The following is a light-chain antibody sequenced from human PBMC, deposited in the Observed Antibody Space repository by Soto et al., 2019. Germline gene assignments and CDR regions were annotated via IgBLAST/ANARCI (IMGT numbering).Light chain of an antibody. CDR2: GVS. CDR3: QQYGSSPVT. CDR1: QSVSSSY. J-gene: IGKJ5*01. V-gene: IGKV3-20*01. Sequence: EIVLTQSPGTLSLSPGDRATLSCRASQSVSSSYFAWYQQKPGQAPRLLIYGVSTRATGIPDRFSGSGSGTDFTLTISRLEPEDFAVYYCQQYGSSPVTFGQGTRLDIK.